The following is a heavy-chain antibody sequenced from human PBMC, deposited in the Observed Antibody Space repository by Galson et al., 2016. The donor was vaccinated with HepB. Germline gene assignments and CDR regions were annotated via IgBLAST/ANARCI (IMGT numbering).Heavy chain of an antibody. CDR2: LSYSGSA. CDR3: ARHHYDFWSGSTPSDYFDY. V-gene: IGHV4-39*01. CDR1: GGSISASSYS. J-gene: IGHJ4*02. D-gene: IGHD3-3*01. Sequence: ETLSLTCTVSGGSISASSYSWAWIRRPPGKGLEWIGGLSYSGSAFYNPSLQNRVTMSVDTSKNQFSLKLSSVTAADTAVYYCARHHYDFWSGSTPSDYFDYWVQGTLVTVSS.